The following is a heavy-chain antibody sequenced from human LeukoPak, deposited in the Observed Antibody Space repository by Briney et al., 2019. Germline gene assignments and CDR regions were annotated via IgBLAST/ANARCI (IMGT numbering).Heavy chain of an antibody. CDR1: GFTFSTYG. Sequence: PGGSLRLSCAASGFTFSTYGMTWVRQAPGKGLEWVSAISGSGGSTYYADSVKGRFTISRDNSKNTLYLQMNSLRAEDTAVYYCTKNFDSSGYYPNYWGQGTLVTVSS. CDR3: TKNFDSSGYYPNY. J-gene: IGHJ4*02. D-gene: IGHD3-22*01. V-gene: IGHV3-23*01. CDR2: ISGSGGST.